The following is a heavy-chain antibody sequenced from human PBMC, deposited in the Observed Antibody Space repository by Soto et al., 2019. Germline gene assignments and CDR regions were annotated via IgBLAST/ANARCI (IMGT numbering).Heavy chain of an antibody. Sequence: PSETLSLTCAVYGGSFSGYYWSWIRQPPGKGLEWIGEINHSGSTNYNPSLKSRVTISVDTSKNQFSLKLSSVTAADTAVYYCARKRMVAATSFDYWGQGTMVTVYS. V-gene: IGHV4-34*01. CDR1: GGSFSGYY. D-gene: IGHD2-15*01. J-gene: IGHJ4*02. CDR3: ARKRMVAATSFDY. CDR2: INHSGST.